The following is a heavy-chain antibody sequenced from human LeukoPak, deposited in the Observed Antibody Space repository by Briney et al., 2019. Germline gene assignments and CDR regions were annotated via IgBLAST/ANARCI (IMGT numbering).Heavy chain of an antibody. CDR1: GFTFRNCA. Sequence: GGSLRLSCAASGFTFRNCAMSWVRQAPGKGLEWVSTISASGASTGYADSVKGRFTISRDNSKNTLYLQMNSLRAEDTAVYYCTKDDGYYDSSGSFLFDSWGQGTLVTVSS. J-gene: IGHJ4*02. CDR3: TKDDGYYDSSGSFLFDS. D-gene: IGHD3-22*01. CDR2: ISASGAST. V-gene: IGHV3-23*01.